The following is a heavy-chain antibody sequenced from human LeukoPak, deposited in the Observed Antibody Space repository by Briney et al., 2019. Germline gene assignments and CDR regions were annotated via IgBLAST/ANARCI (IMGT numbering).Heavy chain of an antibody. Sequence: ASVKVSCKASGYTFTSYAMNWVRQAPGQGLEWMGWINTNTGNPTYAQGFTGRFVFSLDTSVSTAYLQISSLKAEDTAVYYCARGVEMATISRLGYWGQGTLVTVSS. CDR1: GYTFTSYA. CDR2: INTNTGNP. J-gene: IGHJ4*02. D-gene: IGHD5-24*01. CDR3: ARGVEMATISRLGY. V-gene: IGHV7-4-1*02.